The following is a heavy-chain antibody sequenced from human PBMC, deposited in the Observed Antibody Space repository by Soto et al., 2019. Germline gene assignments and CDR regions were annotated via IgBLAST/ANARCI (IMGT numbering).Heavy chain of an antibody. Sequence: QVQLVQSGAEVKKPGSSVKVSCKASGGTFSSYTISWVRQAPGQGLEWMGRIIPILGIANYAQKFQGRVTITADKSTSTAYMELSSLRSEDTAVYYCARVRHGGNSDAFDIWGQGTMVTVSS. CDR3: ARVRHGGNSDAFDI. J-gene: IGHJ3*02. CDR2: IIPILGIA. V-gene: IGHV1-69*02. D-gene: IGHD2-21*02. CDR1: GGTFSSYT.